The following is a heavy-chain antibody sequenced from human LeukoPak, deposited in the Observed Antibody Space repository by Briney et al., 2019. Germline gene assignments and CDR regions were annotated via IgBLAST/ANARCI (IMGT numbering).Heavy chain of an antibody. CDR3: ARDRPYYYDSSGLDHG. V-gene: IGHV3-7*01. D-gene: IGHD3-22*01. CDR1: GFTFSTYW. J-gene: IGHJ4*02. CDR2: INHDGSDK. Sequence: GGSLRLSCAASGFTFSTYWMTWVRRAPGKGLEWVAHINHDGSDKYYVRSVKGRFTISRDNGKNSLYLQMNSLRAEDTAVYYCARDRPYYYDSSGLDHGWGQGTLVTVSS.